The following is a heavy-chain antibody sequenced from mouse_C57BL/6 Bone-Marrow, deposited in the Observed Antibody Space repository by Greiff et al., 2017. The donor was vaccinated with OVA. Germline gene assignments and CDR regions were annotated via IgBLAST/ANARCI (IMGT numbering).Heavy chain of an antibody. CDR2: ILPGSGST. V-gene: IGHV1-9*01. CDR1: GYTFTGYW. J-gene: IGHJ3*01. CDR3: ARVQATWFAY. D-gene: IGHD3-2*02. Sequence: VQLQQSGAELMKPGASVKLSCKATGYTFTGYWIEWVKQRPGHGLEWIGEILPGSGSTNYNAKLKGKATFTADTSSNTAYMQRSSLTTEDSAIYYCARVQATWFAYWGQGTLVTVSA.